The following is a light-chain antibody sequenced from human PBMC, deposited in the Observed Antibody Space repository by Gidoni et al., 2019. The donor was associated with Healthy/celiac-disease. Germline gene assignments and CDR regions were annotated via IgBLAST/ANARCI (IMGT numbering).Light chain of an antibody. CDR2: DAS. V-gene: IGKV3-11*01. J-gene: IGKJ4*01. CDR3: QQRSNWPRALT. Sequence: EIVFTQSPSTLSLSPGERATLSCRASQSVSSYFAWYQQKPGQAPRLLIYDASNRATGIPARFSGSGSGTDFTLTISSIEPEDFAVYYCQQRSNWPRALTFGGGTKVEIK. CDR1: QSVSSY.